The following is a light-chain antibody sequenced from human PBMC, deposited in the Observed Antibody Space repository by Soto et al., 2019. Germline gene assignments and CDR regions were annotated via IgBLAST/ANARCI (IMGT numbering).Light chain of an antibody. J-gene: IGKJ4*01. Sequence: EIVMPQHPATLSVSPGQRATLSCRASQSVSSNLAWYQQKPGQTPRLLIYGASNRATGIPGRFSGSGSGTEFALTISSLQSEDFAGYYCQQYNNWTPRTVGGGNKEEIK. CDR2: GAS. CDR3: QQYNNWTPRT. CDR1: QSVSSN. V-gene: IGKV3-15*01.